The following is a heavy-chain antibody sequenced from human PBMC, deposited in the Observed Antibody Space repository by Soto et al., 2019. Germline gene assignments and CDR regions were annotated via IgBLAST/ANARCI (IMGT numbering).Heavy chain of an antibody. D-gene: IGHD3-22*01. CDR1: GFTFSSYS. CDR2: ISSSSSTI. Sequence: EVQLVESGGGLVQPGGSLRLSCAASGFTFSSYSMNWVRQAPGKGLEWVSYISSSSSTIYYPDSVKGRITISRDNAKNSLYLQMNSLRDEDTAVYYCGGDSSGYYYPDVFDIWGQGTMGTVSS. V-gene: IGHV3-48*02. CDR3: GGDSSGYYYPDVFDI. J-gene: IGHJ3*02.